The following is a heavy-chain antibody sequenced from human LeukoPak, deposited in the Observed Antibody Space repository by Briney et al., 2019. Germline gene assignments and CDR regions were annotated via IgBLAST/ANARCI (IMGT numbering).Heavy chain of an antibody. CDR3: ARDSHPSFHSSSWYHMDV. J-gene: IGHJ6*03. CDR2: ISAYNGNT. V-gene: IGHV1-18*01. D-gene: IGHD6-13*01. CDR1: GYTFTSYG. Sequence: ASVKVSCKASGYTFTSYGINWVRQAPGQGLEWMGWISAYNGNTNYAQNLQGRVTMTTDTSTSTPYMELRSLRSDDTAVYYCARDSHPSFHSSSWYHMDVWGKGTTVTVSS.